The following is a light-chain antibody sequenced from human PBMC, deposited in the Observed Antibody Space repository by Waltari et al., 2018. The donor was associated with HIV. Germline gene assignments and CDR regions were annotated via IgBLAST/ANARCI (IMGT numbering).Light chain of an antibody. CDR2: DVT. Sequence: SALTQPASVSGSPGQSITISRLGASSDIGSFDYVPWYQQHPDKAPKLILYDVTYRPSGVSGRFSGSRSGSMASLTISGLQPEDEADYFCCSYSDSGTILFGGGTRVTVL. CDR3: CSYSDSGTIL. J-gene: IGLJ2*01. CDR1: SSDIGSFDY. V-gene: IGLV2-14*03.